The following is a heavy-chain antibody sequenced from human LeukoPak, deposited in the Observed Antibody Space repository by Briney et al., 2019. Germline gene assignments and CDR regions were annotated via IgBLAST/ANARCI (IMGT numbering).Heavy chain of an antibody. Sequence: ASVKVSCKASGYTFTSYDISWVRQAPGQGLEWMGWISPYNGDTNYAQNLQGRVTMTTDASTSTAYMELRSLRSDDTAVYYCARVTTSYYYYMDVWGKGTTVTVSS. D-gene: IGHD4-17*01. J-gene: IGHJ6*03. V-gene: IGHV1-18*01. CDR2: ISPYNGDT. CDR1: GYTFTSYD. CDR3: ARVTTSYYYYMDV.